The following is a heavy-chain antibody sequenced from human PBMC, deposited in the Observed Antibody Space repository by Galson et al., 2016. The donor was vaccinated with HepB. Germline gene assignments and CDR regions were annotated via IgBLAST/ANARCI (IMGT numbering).Heavy chain of an antibody. CDR1: GFTFKSYS. V-gene: IGHV3-48*02. CDR3: ARDEWDFAVIGEPYGMDF. D-gene: IGHD1-26*01. J-gene: IGHJ6*02. Sequence: SLRLSCATSGFTFKSYSMNWVRQAPGKGLEWVSYISSSSDTIYYADSVKGRFTISRSNVNNLLYLQVNSLRDADTAVYYCARDEWDFAVIGEPYGMDFWGQGTTVTVPS. CDR2: ISSSSDTI.